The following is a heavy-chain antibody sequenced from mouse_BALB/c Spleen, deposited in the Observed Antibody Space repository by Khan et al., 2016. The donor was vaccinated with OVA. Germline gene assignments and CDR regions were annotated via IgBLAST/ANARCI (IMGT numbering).Heavy chain of an antibody. CDR3: VRSHYCALAN. D-gene: IGHD1-1*01. Sequence: EVQLQESGPELVKPGASVKSSCKASGYTFTDYNMDWVKQSHGKSLEWVGYIFPNSGGSGYNQKFKTKATLTVDSSSSTAYMDLRSLTSEDSAVYQCVRSHYCALANWGQGTLVTVSA. CDR2: IFPNSGGS. J-gene: IGHJ3*01. CDR1: GYTFTDYN. V-gene: IGHV1S29*02.